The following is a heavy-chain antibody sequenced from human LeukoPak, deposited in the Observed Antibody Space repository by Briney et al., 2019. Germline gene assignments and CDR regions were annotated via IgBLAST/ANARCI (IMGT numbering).Heavy chain of an antibody. CDR2: FDPEDGET. CDR1: GYTLTELS. D-gene: IGHD3-10*01. Sequence: ASVKVSCKVSGYTLTELSMHWVRQAPGKGLEWMGGFDPEDGETIYAQKFQGRVTMTEDTPTDTAYMELSSLRSEDTAVYYCATGVGELYPSFHYWGQGTLVTVSS. CDR3: ATGVGELYPSFHY. J-gene: IGHJ4*02. V-gene: IGHV1-24*01.